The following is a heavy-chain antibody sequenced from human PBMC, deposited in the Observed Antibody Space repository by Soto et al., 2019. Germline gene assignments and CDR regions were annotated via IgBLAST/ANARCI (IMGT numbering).Heavy chain of an antibody. CDR3: ATGPYGGTPKDY. D-gene: IGHD4-17*01. Sequence: SVKVSCKASGGTFSSYAISWVRQAPGQGLEWMGGIIPIFGTANYAQKFQGRVTITADESTSTAYMELSSLRSEDTAVYYCATGPYGGTPKDYWGQGTLVTVSS. J-gene: IGHJ4*02. CDR1: GGTFSSYA. CDR2: IIPIFGTA. V-gene: IGHV1-69*13.